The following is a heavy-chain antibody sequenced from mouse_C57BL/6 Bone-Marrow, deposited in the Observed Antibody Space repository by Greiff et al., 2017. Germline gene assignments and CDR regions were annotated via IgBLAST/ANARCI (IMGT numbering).Heavy chain of an antibody. D-gene: IGHD2-2*01. V-gene: IGHV1-80*01. CDR3: LVTDLYYFDY. CDR2: IYPGDGDT. CDR1: GYAFSSYW. Sequence: QVQLQQSGAELVKPGASVKISCKASGYAFSSYWMNWVKQRPGKGLAWIGQIYPGDGDTNYNGKFKGKATLTADKSSSTAYMQLSSLTSEDSAVYFCLVTDLYYFDYWGQGTTLTVSS. J-gene: IGHJ2*01.